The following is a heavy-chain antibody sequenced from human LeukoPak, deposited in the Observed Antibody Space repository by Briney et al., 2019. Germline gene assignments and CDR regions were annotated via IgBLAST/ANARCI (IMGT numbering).Heavy chain of an antibody. CDR2: INHSGST. J-gene: IGHJ4*02. D-gene: IGHD3-22*01. CDR3: ARGLYYYDSSGYSADY. V-gene: IGHV4-34*01. CDR1: GVSVSSYY. Sequence: ETLSLTCTVSGVSVSSYYWTWIRQPPGKGLEWIGEINHSGSTNYNPSLKSRVTISVDTSKNQFSLKLSSVTAADTAVYYCARGLYYYDSSGYSADYWGQGTLVTVSS.